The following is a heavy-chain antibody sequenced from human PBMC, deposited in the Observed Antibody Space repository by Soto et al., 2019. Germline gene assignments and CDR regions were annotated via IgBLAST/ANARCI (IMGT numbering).Heavy chain of an antibody. V-gene: IGHV3-64*01. Sequence: GGFLRLSCEASGFTLSGYAIDWVRQAPGKGLEYVSGISSNGVGTYYANSVQGRFTISRDNSKNTVYLQMGSLRPEDMAVYYCARRARPDFYYMDVWGKGTTVTVS. J-gene: IGHJ6*03. D-gene: IGHD6-6*01. CDR3: ARRARPDFYYMDV. CDR1: GFTLSGYA. CDR2: ISSNGVGT.